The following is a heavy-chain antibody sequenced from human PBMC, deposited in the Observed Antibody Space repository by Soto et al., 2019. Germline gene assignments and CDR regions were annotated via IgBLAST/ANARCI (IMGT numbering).Heavy chain of an antibody. CDR1: GNTFSYRY. J-gene: IGHJ4*02. Sequence: QMQLVQSGAEVKKTGSSVTVSCKALGNTFSYRYLHWVRQAPGQALEWMGWITPFSVDVHYAQKFQERVTLTRDRSVNTGYMRMTSLRAEDTAIYFCASGGAGSGPFTWKLPDHWGPGTLVTVSS. V-gene: IGHV1-45*02. CDR3: ASGGAGSGPFTWKLPDH. D-gene: IGHD3-16*01. CDR2: ITPFSVDV.